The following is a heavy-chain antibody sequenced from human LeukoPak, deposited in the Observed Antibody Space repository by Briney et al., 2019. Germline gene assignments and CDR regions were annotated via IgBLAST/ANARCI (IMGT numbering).Heavy chain of an antibody. V-gene: IGHV1-2*06. CDR2: INPNSGGT. Sequence: GASVKVSXKASGYTFTGYYMHWVRQAPGQGLEWMGRINPNSGGTNYAQKFQGRVTMTRDTSISTAYMELSRLRSDDTAVYYCARVGTSSSWYNWFDPWGQGTLVTVSS. CDR3: ARVGTSSSWYNWFDP. J-gene: IGHJ5*02. D-gene: IGHD6-13*01. CDR1: GYTFTGYY.